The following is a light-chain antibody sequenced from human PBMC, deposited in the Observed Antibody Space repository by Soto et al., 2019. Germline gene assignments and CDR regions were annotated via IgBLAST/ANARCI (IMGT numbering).Light chain of an antibody. Sequence: QSALTQPASVSGSPGQSITISCSGTSIDLGGYYYVSWYQHHPGKAPKLMIYQVTNRPSGVSDRFSGSKSGNTASLTISGLQAEDEADYYCTSYSSSSTFYVFGTGTKVTVL. CDR1: SIDLGGYYY. CDR3: TSYSSSSTFYV. CDR2: QVT. V-gene: IGLV2-14*01. J-gene: IGLJ1*01.